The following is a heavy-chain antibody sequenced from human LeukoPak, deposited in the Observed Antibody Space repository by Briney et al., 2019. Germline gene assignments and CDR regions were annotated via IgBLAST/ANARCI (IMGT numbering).Heavy chain of an antibody. CDR2: ISGSGGST. CDR1: GFTFSSYG. V-gene: IGHV3-23*01. Sequence: GGTLRLSCAASGFTFSSYGMSWVRQAPGKGLEWVSAISGSGGSTYYADSVKGRFTISRDNSKNTLYLQMNSLRAEDAAVYYCANGYDSGLDYWGQGTLVTVSS. CDR3: ANGYDSGLDY. J-gene: IGHJ4*02. D-gene: IGHD5-12*01.